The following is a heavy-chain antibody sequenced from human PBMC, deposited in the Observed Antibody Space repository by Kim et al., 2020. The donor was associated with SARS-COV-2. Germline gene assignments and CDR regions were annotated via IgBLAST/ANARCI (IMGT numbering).Heavy chain of an antibody. V-gene: IGHV3-7*03. CDR1: GFTFADSW. D-gene: IGHD2-2*01. J-gene: IGHJ1*01. Sequence: GGSLRLSCSASGFTFADSWMIWVRRAPGKGLEWVANIKQDGNQRQYLDSVTGRFTISRDNSQESLFLQMSSLRSDDTATYYCAKPSSRGFVNWGQGSLV. CDR3: AKPSSRGFVN. CDR2: IKQDGNQR.